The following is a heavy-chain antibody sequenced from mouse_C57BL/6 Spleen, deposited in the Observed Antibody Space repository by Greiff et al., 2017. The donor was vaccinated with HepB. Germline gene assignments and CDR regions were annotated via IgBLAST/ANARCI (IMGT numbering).Heavy chain of an antibody. D-gene: IGHD1-1*01. V-gene: IGHV1-64*01. CDR2: IHPNSGST. CDR1: GYTFTSYW. J-gene: IGHJ2*01. CDR3: ARTINYYGSSRYFDY. Sequence: QVQLKQPGAELVKPGASVKLSCKASGYTFTSYWMHWVKQRPGQGLEWIGMIHPNSGSTNYNEKFKSKATLTVDKSSSTAYMQLSSLTSEDSAVYYCARTINYYGSSRYFDYWGQGTTLTVSS.